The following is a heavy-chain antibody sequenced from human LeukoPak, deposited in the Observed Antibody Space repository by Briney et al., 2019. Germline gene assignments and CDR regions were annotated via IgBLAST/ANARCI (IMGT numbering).Heavy chain of an antibody. J-gene: IGHJ6*03. CDR2: ISSSGSTI. CDR3: ARDVGAVPAAIYYYYMDV. Sequence: GGSLRLSSAASGFAFSGYYMSWIRQAPGKGLEWVSYISSSGSTIYYADSVKGRFTISRDNAKNSLYLQMNSLRAEDTAVYYCARDVGAVPAAIYYYYMDVWGKGTTVTVSS. V-gene: IGHV3-11*01. D-gene: IGHD2-2*01. CDR1: GFAFSGYY.